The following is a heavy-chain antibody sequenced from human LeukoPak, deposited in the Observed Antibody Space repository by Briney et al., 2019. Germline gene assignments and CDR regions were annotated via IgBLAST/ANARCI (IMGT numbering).Heavy chain of an antibody. CDR3: ARDPAQWLDY. CDR1: GYTFTNYG. V-gene: IGHV1-18*01. J-gene: IGHJ4*02. D-gene: IGHD6-19*01. CDR2: ISPYNGNT. Sequence: ASVKVSCKTSGYTFTNYGISWLRQAPGQGFEWMGCISPYNGNTEYAQKFQGRVTVTTDTSTTTAYMELRSLRSDDTAVYYCARDPAQWLDYWGQGTPVTVSS.